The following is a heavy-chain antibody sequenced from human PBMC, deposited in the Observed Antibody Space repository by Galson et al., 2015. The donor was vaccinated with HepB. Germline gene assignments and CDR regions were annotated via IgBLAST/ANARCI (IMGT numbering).Heavy chain of an antibody. CDR2: ISAYNGNT. CDR3: ARRIIGCSSTSCYYYYGMDV. J-gene: IGHJ6*02. V-gene: IGHV1-18*04. CDR1: GYTFTSYG. D-gene: IGHD2-2*01. Sequence: SVKVSCKASGYTFTSYGISWVRQAPGQGLEWMGWISAYNGNTNYAQKLQGRVTMTTDTSTSTAYMELRSLRSDDTAVYYCARRIIGCSSTSCYYYYGMDVWGQGTTVTVSS.